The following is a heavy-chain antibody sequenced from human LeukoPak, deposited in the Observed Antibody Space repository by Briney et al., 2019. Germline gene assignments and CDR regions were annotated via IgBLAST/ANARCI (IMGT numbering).Heavy chain of an antibody. J-gene: IGHJ3*02. CDR1: GGTFSSYA. D-gene: IGHD3-9*01. CDR3: ARASLTGDAFDI. V-gene: IGHV1-2*02. Sequence: GASVKVSCKASGGTFSSYAISWVRQAPGQGLEWMGWINPNSGGTNYAQKFQGRVTMTRDTSISTAYMELSRLRSDDTAVYYCARASLTGDAFDIWGQGTMVTVSS. CDR2: INPNSGGT.